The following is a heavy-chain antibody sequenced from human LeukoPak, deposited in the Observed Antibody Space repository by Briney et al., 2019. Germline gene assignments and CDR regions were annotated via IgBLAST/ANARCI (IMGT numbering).Heavy chain of an antibody. D-gene: IGHD3-10*01. V-gene: IGHV3-30*02. J-gene: IGHJ4*02. CDR1: GFTFSSYG. CDR3: AKDPGYYGSGSQGTDY. Sequence: PGGSLRPSCAASGFTFSSYGMHWVRQAPGKGLEWVAFIRYDGSNKYYADSVKGRFTISRDNSKNTLYLQMNSLRAEDTAVYYCAKDPGYYGSGSQGTDYWGQGTLVTVSS. CDR2: IRYDGSNK.